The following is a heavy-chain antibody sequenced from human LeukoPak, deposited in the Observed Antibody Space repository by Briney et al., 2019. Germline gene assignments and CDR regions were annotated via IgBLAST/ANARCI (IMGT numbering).Heavy chain of an antibody. J-gene: IGHJ4*02. Sequence: PGRSLRLSCVASGFTFSSYRLNWVRQAPGKGLEWVSCISSSSSYIYYAQSVKGRFTISRDNAKNSLYLQVNSLRAEDTAVYYCAKDMGRYSGSYYDYWGQGTLVTVSS. CDR3: AKDMGRYSGSYYDY. CDR2: ISSSSSYI. V-gene: IGHV3-21*01. D-gene: IGHD1-26*01. CDR1: GFTFSSYR.